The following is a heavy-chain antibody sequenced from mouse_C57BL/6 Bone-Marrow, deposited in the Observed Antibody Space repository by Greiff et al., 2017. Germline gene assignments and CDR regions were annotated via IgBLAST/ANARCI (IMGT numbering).Heavy chain of an antibody. V-gene: IGHV5-16*01. D-gene: IGHD2-2*01. Sequence: EVQLVESEGGLVQPGSSMKLSCTASGFTFSNYYMAWVRQVPEKGLEWVANINYDGSSTYYLDSLKSRFIISRDNAKNILYLQMSSLKSEDTATYYCARGDWIRRRYFDVWGTGTTVTVSS. J-gene: IGHJ1*03. CDR3: ARGDWIRRRYFDV. CDR1: GFTFSNYY. CDR2: INYDGSST.